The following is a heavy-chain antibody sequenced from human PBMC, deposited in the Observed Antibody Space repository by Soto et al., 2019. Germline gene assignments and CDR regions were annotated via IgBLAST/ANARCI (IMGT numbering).Heavy chain of an antibody. CDR1: GFTFGDYA. D-gene: IGHD2-2*02. CDR2: IRSKAYGGTT. V-gene: IGHV3-49*03. Sequence: SLRLSCTASGFTFGDYAMSWFRQAPGKELEWVGFIRSKAYGGTTECAASVKGRFTISRGDSKSIAYLQMNSLKTEDTAVYYCTRDIVVVPAAIDFHYYYYMDVWGKGTTVTVSS. CDR3: TRDIVVVPAAIDFHYYYYMDV. J-gene: IGHJ6*03.